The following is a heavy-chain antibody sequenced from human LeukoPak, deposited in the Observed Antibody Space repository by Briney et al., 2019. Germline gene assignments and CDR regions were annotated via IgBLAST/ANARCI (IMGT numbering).Heavy chain of an antibody. CDR2: ISSSGSTI. V-gene: IGHV3-48*03. CDR3: ARDLAVAGPAPFDY. J-gene: IGHJ4*02. Sequence: GGSLRLSCAASGFTFSSYEMNWVRQAPGKGLEWVSYISSSGSTIYYADSVKGRFTISRDNAKNSLYLRMNSLRAEDTAVYYCARDLAVAGPAPFDYWGQGTLVTVSS. D-gene: IGHD6-19*01. CDR1: GFTFSSYE.